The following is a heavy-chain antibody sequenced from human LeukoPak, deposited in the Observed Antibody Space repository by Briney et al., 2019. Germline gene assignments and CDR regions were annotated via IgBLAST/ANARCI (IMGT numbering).Heavy chain of an antibody. CDR1: GFTFTNHA. CDR3: ARTPNRDGYSHIDF. Sequence: GGSLRLSCAASGFTFTNHAMAWVRLAPGKVLEWVSTLRDSVASTYYADSVKGRFTISRDTSRNPMYLQIDRLRADGTGVYFCARTPNRDGYSHIDFWGQGALVTVSS. D-gene: IGHD5-24*01. V-gene: IGHV3-23*01. CDR2: LRDSVAST. J-gene: IGHJ4*02.